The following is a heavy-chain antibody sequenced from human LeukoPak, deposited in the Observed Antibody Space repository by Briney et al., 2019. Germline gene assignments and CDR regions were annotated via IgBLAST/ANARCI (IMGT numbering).Heavy chain of an antibody. CDR3: ARVRSTYYFDY. CDR1: GFTFNNYA. Sequence: GGSLRLSCAASGFTFNNYAMSWVRQTPDRVLEWVASISYDGKKDFYGDSVKGRFTISRDSSGNMVHLQMSRLRIEDTAVYFCARVRSTYYFDYWGQGTLVTVSS. CDR2: ISYDGKKD. J-gene: IGHJ4*02. V-gene: IGHV3-30*04.